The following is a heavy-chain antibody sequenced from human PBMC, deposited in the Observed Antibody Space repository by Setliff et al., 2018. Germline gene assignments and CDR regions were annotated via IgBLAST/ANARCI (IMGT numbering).Heavy chain of an antibody. J-gene: IGHJ4*03. V-gene: IGHV3-20*04. CDR2: INWNGGST. D-gene: IGHD3-22*01. Sequence: GGSLRLSCAASGFTFDDYGMSWVRQAPGKGLEWVSTINWNGGSTSYADSVKGRFTISRDNARNTLYLQMNSLRAEDTAVYYCARDNNYYDRSGYYSGHDVWGQGILVTVSS. CDR3: ARDNNYYDRSGYYSGHDV. CDR1: GFTFDDYG.